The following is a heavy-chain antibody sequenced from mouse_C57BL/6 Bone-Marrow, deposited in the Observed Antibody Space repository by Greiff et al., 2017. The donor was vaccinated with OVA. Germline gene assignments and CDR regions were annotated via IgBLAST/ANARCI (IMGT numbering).Heavy chain of an antibody. J-gene: IGHJ2*01. CDR2: IDPETGGT. CDR3: TRRIDYGSLY. CDR1: GYTFTDYE. Sequence: VQLQQSGAELVRPGASVTLSCKASGYTFTDYEMHWVKQTPVHGLEWIGAIDPETGGTAYNQKFKGKAILTADKSSSTAYMELRSLTSEDSAVYYCTRRIDYGSLYWGQGTTLTVSS. D-gene: IGHD1-1*01. V-gene: IGHV1-15*01.